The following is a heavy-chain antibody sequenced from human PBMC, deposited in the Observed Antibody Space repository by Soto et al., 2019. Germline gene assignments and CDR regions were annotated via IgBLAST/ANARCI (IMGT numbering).Heavy chain of an antibody. J-gene: IGHJ4*02. CDR2: INWNGGST. CDR1: GFIFDDYA. V-gene: IGHV3-20*04. Sequence: EVQLVESGGGVVRPGGSLRLCCVASGFIFDDYAMSWVRQVPGKGLEWVSGINWNGGSTHYADSVKGRCTISRDNAKNSLYLQMNSLRDEDTAFYYCAKSQSPMVRGVIEAFDFWGQGTLVTVSS. D-gene: IGHD3-10*01. CDR3: AKSQSPMVRGVIEAFDF.